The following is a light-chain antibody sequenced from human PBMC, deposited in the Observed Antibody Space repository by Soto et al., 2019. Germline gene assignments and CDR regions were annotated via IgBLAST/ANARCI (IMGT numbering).Light chain of an antibody. V-gene: IGLV2-14*03. CDR3: CSFTTTTSYV. CDR2: EVR. CDR1: TSDVGGYNS. J-gene: IGLJ1*01. Sequence: QSVLTQPASVSGSPGQSITISCTGTTSDVGGYNSVSWYQQHPGKAPKLITYEVRRRPSGVSNRFSGSMAANTASLTISGLQTEDEADYYCCSFTTTTSYVFGTGTKVTVL.